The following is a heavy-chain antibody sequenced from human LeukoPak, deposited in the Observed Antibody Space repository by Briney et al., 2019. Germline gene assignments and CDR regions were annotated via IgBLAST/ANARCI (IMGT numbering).Heavy chain of an antibody. J-gene: IGHJ4*02. CDR3: AREWRWLQPVDY. D-gene: IGHD5-24*01. CDR2: IWYDGSNK. Sequence: GGSLRLSCAASGFTSSSYGMHWVRQAPGKGLEWVAVIWYDGSNKYYADSVKGRFTISRDNSKNTLYLQMNSLRAEDTAVYYCAREWRWLQPVDYWGQGTLVTVSS. CDR1: GFTSSSYG. V-gene: IGHV3-33*01.